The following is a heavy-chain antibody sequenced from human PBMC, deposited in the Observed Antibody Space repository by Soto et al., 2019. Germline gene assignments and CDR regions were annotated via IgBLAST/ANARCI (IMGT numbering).Heavy chain of an antibody. CDR3: ARDGRSCSYDF. V-gene: IGHV1-69*18. CDR1: GGTFSTYG. J-gene: IGHJ4*02. CDR2: IIPNFGTP. Sequence: QVQLVQSGAEVKKPGSSVKVSCKSSGGTFSTYGINWVRQAPGQGLEWMGMIIPNFGTPTYAQKFRGRVSITADESTSTAYMELSSLTSDDTAFYYCARDGRSCSYDFWGQGTLVTVSS. D-gene: IGHD2-15*01.